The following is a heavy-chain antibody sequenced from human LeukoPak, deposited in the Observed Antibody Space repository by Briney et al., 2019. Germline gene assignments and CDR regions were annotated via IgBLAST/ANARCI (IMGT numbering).Heavy chain of an antibody. CDR2: SNDSGST. J-gene: IGHJ3*02. Sequence: SETLSLTCAVYGGPFRGSYWSWIRQPPGKGLEWIGESNDSGSTNYNPSLKSRVTISVDRSKNQFSPNLTSMTAADTAVYYCATEGLAGAGTQWHVVDIWGQGTMVSASA. CDR1: GGPFRGSY. CDR3: ATEGLAGAGTQWHVVDI. D-gene: IGHD6-13*01. V-gene: IGHV4-34*01.